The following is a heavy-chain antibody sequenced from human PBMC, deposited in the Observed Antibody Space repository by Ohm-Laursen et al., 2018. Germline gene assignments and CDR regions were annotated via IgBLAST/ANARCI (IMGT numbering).Heavy chain of an antibody. CDR2: IWYDGSTK. Sequence: SLRLSCTASGFTFSNYGMHWVRQAPGKGLEWVAIIWYDGSTKYYAESVKGRFTISRDNSKNTLYLQMNSLRSEDTAVYYCARVSEAAGTDYWGQGTLVTVSS. CDR3: ARVSEAAGTDY. D-gene: IGHD6-13*01. J-gene: IGHJ4*02. V-gene: IGHV3-33*01. CDR1: GFTFSNYG.